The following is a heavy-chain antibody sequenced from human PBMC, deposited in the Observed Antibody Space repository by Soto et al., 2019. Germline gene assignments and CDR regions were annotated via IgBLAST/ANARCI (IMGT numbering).Heavy chain of an antibody. CDR2: INPNSGGT. D-gene: IGHD1-1*01. CDR1: GYTFTGYY. V-gene: IGHV1-2*02. Sequence: GASVKVSCKASGYTFTGYYLHWVRQAPGQGLEWMGWINPNSGGTNYAQKFQGRVTMTRDTSISTAYMELSRLRSDDTAVYYCARGRTGTTSSFDYWGQGNLVTVSS. CDR3: ARGRTGTTSSFDY. J-gene: IGHJ4*02.